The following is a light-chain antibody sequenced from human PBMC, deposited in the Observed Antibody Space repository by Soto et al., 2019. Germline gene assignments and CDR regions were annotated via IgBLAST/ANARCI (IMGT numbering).Light chain of an antibody. Sequence: DIVLTQSPATLSLSPGERATLSCMASQSVGIYLAWYQQKSGRAPRLLIYDASYRATGIPARFSGSGSGSEFTLTISSLEPEDFAVYYCQQRSNCPLTFGGGTKVDIK. V-gene: IGKV3-11*02. J-gene: IGKJ4*01. CDR1: QSVGIY. CDR3: QQRSNCPLT. CDR2: DAS.